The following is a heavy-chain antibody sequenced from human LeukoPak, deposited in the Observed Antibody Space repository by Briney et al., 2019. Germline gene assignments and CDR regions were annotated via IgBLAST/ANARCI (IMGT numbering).Heavy chain of an antibody. CDR1: GYIFIDYY. V-gene: IGHV1-46*01. CDR3: ARASGATGTSIFDY. J-gene: IGHJ4*02. CDR2: VNPSGGTT. D-gene: IGHD1-1*01. Sequence: GASVKVSCKASGYIFIDYYMHWVRQAPGQGLEWMGVVNPSGGTTSYAQKFQDRVTMTRDTSTSTVYMELSSLRSEDTAVYYCARASGATGTSIFDYWGQGTLVTVSS.